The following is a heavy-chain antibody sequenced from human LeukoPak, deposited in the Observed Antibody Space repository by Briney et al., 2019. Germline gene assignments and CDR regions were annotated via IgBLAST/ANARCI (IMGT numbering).Heavy chain of an antibody. Sequence: ASVKVSCKASGGTFSSYAISWVRQAPGQGLEWMGRIIPILGIANYAQKFQGRVTITADKSTSTAYMELSSLRSEDTAVYYCARDGGDHDYYYYGMDVWGQGTTVTVSS. J-gene: IGHJ6*02. CDR2: IIPILGIA. V-gene: IGHV1-69*04. D-gene: IGHD2-21*02. CDR1: GGTFSSYA. CDR3: ARDGGDHDYYYYGMDV.